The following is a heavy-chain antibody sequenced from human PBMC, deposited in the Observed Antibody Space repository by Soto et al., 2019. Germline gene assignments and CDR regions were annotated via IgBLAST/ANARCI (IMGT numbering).Heavy chain of an antibody. CDR1: EFTGATDY. J-gene: IGHJ3*02. V-gene: IGHV3-53*01. D-gene: IGHD2-8*01. CDR2: IYSGGTT. CDR3: ATMVTRAFDI. Sequence: PGGSLRLSCAASEFTGATDYMGWVRQAPGKGLDWVSVIYSGGTTNYGDSVKGRFTISRDRSKNTLYLQMNSLRVGDTAVYYCATMVTRAFDIWGPGTMVTVSS.